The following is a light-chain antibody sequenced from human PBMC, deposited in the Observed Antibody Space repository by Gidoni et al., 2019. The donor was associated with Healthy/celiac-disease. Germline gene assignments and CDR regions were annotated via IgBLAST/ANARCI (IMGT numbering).Light chain of an antibody. J-gene: IGKJ3*01. CDR1: QSISSY. Sequence: DIQMTQSPSSLSSSVGDRVTITFRASQSISSYLTWYQQKPGKAPTLLIYAASSLQSGVPSRFSGSGYGTEFTLTISSMQNEDFETYDCKKSDSTLFTFGPGTKVDIK. CDR3: KKSDSTLFT. CDR2: AAS. V-gene: IGKV1-39*01.